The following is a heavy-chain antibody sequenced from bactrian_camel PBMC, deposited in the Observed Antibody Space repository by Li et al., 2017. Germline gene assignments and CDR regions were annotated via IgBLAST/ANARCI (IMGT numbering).Heavy chain of an antibody. V-gene: IGHV3S55*01. Sequence: HVQLVESGGGSVQAGGSLRLSCEGSGRTYDKWCMGWFRQAPGKEREGVAARSSIGSTWYADSVKGRFTISKDNAKNTLYLQMNSLKPEDTAMYYCAAGPYACPASPARYDYWGQGTQVTVS. D-gene: IGHD1*01. CDR3: AAGPYACPASPARYDY. CDR1: GRTYDKWC. CDR2: RSSIGST. J-gene: IGHJ4*01.